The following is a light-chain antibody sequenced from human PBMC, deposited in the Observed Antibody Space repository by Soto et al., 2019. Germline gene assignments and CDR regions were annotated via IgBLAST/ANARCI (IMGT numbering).Light chain of an antibody. Sequence: QSVLTQPASVSGSLEQSITISCTGTRGEVGGHNYVSWYQQHPGKAPKLVIYEVSNRPSGVSNRFSGSKSGNTASLTISGLQAEDEADYYCSSYTSSSTLVLGGGTKLTVL. V-gene: IGLV2-14*01. CDR2: EVS. J-gene: IGLJ2*01. CDR3: SSYTSSSTLV. CDR1: RGEVGGHNY.